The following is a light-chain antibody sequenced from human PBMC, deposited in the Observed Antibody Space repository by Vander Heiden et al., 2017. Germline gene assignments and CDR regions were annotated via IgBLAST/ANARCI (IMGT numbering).Light chain of an antibody. CDR2: EAS. Sequence: DIQMTQSPSTLSASVGDRVTITCRASQSINGLLAWYQQKPGKAPKVLIFEASSLESGVPSRFSATGTGTVFTLTISSLQPGHFATYYCQQYTTYPYTFGQATQLDIK. CDR3: QQYTTYPYT. J-gene: IGKJ2*01. CDR1: QSINGL. V-gene: IGKV1-5*03.